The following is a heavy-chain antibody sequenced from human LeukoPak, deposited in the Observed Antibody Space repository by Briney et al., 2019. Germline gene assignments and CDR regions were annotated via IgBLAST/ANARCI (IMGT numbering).Heavy chain of an antibody. V-gene: IGHV3-23*01. CDR1: GFTFSSYA. CDR2: ISGSGGST. D-gene: IGHD2-15*01. Sequence: GGSLRLSCVASGFTFSSYAMSWVRQAPGKGLEWVSAISGSGGSTYYADSVKGRFTISRDNSKNTLYLQMNSLRAEDTAVYYCAKAASPLYCSGGSCYSFDYWGQGTLVTVSS. CDR3: AKAASPLYCSGGSCYSFDY. J-gene: IGHJ4*02.